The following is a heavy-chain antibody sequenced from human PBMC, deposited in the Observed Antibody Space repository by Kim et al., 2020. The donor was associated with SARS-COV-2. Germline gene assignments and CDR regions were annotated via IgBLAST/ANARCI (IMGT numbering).Heavy chain of an antibody. CDR3: ARVDYSNYYSNYYYYYMDV. Sequence: SVKVSCKASGGTFSSYAISWVRQAPGQGLEWMGGIIPIFGTANYAQKFQGRVTITADESTSTAYMELSSLRSEDTAVYYCARVDYSNYYSNYYYYYMDVWGKGTTVTVSS. V-gene: IGHV1-69*13. J-gene: IGHJ6*03. D-gene: IGHD4-4*01. CDR1: GGTFSSYA. CDR2: IIPIFGTA.